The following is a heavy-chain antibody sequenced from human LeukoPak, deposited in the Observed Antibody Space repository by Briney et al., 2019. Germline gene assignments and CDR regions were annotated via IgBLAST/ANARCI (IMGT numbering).Heavy chain of an antibody. J-gene: IGHJ4*02. CDR1: GGSISSYY. Sequence: SETLSLTCTVSGGSISSYYWSWIRQPPGKGLEWIGYIYYSGSTNYNPSLKSRVTISVDTSKNQFSLKLSSVTAADTAVYYCASTPSSGYYRSFDYWGQGTLVTVSS. V-gene: IGHV4-59*01. CDR3: ASTPSSGYYRSFDY. CDR2: IYYSGST. D-gene: IGHD3-22*01.